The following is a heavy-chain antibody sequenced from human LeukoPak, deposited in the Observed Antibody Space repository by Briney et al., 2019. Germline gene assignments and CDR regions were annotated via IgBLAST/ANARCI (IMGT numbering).Heavy chain of an antibody. CDR1: GLTFSNYA. J-gene: IGHJ3*02. CDR2: ISGSGTTT. CDR3: AKDQGDYFFSLRRNVFDI. D-gene: IGHD2/OR15-2a*01. V-gene: IGHV3-23*01. Sequence: GGALRLSCEAPGLTFSNYAFNWVRQAPVKGLEWGSAISGSGTTTYYADSVTGGFTISRDNSRSTLYLQMNSLRVEDTAEYYSAKDQGDYFFSLRRNVFDIWGRGTMVSVSS.